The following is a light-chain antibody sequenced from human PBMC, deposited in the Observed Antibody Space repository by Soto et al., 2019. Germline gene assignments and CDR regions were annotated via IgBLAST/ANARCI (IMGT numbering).Light chain of an antibody. CDR1: QSIDSW. CDR2: GAT. V-gene: IGKV1-5*01. CDR3: QQSYSTTWT. J-gene: IGKJ1*01. Sequence: DILMTQSPSTLSASVGDRVTIACRASQSIDSWLAWYQQKPGKAPKLLIYGATSLETGVPSRFSASGSGTDFALTISSLQPGDFATYSCQQSYSTTWTFGQGTKVDIK.